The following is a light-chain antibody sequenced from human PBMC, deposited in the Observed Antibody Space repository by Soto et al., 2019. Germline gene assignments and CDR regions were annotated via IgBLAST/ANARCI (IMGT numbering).Light chain of an antibody. CDR2: EVS. J-gene: IGKJ4*01. V-gene: IGKV2D-29*01. Sequence: DVLLTQTPLSLSVTPGQPASISCNSSHSLLHRDVKTYLYCYLQKPGQPPHLLIYEVSNRFSGVPDRFSASGSGTGFTLKISRVEAEDVGVYYCMQDVELPFTFGGGTKVDIK. CDR1: HSLLHRDVKTY. CDR3: MQDVELPFT.